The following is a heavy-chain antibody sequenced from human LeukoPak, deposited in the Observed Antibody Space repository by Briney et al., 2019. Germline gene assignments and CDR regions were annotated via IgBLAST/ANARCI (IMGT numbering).Heavy chain of an antibody. J-gene: IGHJ4*02. V-gene: IGHV4-34*01. CDR1: GGSFSGYY. CDR3: ASFSGIVPAATKPLDY. CDR2: INHSGST. Sequence: NPSETLSLTCAVYGGSFSGYYWSWIRQPPGKGLEWIGEINHSGSTNYNPSLKSRVTISVDTSKNQSSLKLSSVTAADTAVYYCASFSGIVPAATKPLDYWGQGTLVTVSS. D-gene: IGHD2-2*01.